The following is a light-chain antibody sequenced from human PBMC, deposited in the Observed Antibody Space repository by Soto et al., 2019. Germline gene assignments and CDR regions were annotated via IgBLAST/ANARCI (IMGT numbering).Light chain of an antibody. Sequence: DIQMNQSPSTLSASVGDSVTITCRASQKISTYLSWFKQRPGRAPDLLIFAASILHSGVPSRFSGSGSATHFTLTITGLQPEDFATYYCQQTDSSPYTFGQGTKLEI. V-gene: IGKV1-39*01. CDR1: QKISTY. CDR3: QQTDSSPYT. J-gene: IGKJ2*01. CDR2: AAS.